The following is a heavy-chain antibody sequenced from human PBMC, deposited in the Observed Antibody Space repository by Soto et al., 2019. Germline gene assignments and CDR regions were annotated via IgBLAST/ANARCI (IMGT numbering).Heavy chain of an antibody. J-gene: IGHJ4*02. CDR3: ARGSRMISGIIIDFDY. D-gene: IGHD3-3*01. CDR2: ISPHNGNA. CDR1: GYPFTSNR. V-gene: IGHV1-18*01. Sequence: ASVKVSCKTSGYPFTSNRLSWVRRAPGQGLEWMGWISPHNGNAKYAQKFQDRVTMTADTAASTVYMELRSLRSDDTAVYYCARGSRMISGIIIDFDYWGRGTLVTVSS.